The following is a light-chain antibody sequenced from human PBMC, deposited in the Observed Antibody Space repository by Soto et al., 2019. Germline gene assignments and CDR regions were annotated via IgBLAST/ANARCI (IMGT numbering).Light chain of an antibody. CDR3: SSYTSNSTVI. CDR2: EVS. V-gene: IGLV2-14*01. J-gene: IGLJ2*01. CDR1: SSDVGGYNY. Sequence: QSALTQPASVSGSPGQSITFSCTGTSSDVGGYNYVSWYQQHPGKAPKLMIYEVSNRPSGVSNRFSGSKSGNTASLTISGVQAEDEGDYYCSSYTSNSTVIFGGGTQLTVL.